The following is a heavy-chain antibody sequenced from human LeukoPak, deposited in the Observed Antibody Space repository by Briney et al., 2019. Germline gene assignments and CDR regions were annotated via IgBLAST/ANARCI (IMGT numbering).Heavy chain of an antibody. J-gene: IGHJ4*02. CDR1: GFTVSSNY. Sequence: GGSLRLSCAASGFTVSSNYMSWVRQAPGKGLDWVSAISGSGGTTYYADSVQGRFTISRDNSKNTLYLQMNSLRAKDTAVYYCAKLSSSWQIDSWGQGTLVTVSS. V-gene: IGHV3-23*01. CDR3: AKLSSSWQIDS. D-gene: IGHD6-13*01. CDR2: ISGSGGTT.